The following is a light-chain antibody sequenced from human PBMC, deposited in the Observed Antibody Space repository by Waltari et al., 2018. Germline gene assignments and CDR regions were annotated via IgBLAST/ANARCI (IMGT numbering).Light chain of an antibody. Sequence: QSALTQPASVSGSPGQSITISCTGTSSDVGSHNLVSWYQQHPGKAPKLMIYEVSKGPSGVSNRFSGSKSGNTASLTISGLQAEDEADYYCCSYAGSSTLVVFGGGTKLTVL. CDR3: CSYAGSSTLVV. V-gene: IGLV2-23*02. CDR1: SSDVGSHNL. J-gene: IGLJ2*01. CDR2: EVS.